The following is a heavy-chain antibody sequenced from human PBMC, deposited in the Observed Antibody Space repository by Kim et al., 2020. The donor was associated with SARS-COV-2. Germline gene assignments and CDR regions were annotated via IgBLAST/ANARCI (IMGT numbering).Heavy chain of an antibody. CDR3: ARGEWVATISEFDY. CDR2: IYYSGST. CDR1: GGSVSSGSYY. D-gene: IGHD5-12*01. V-gene: IGHV4-61*01. Sequence: SETLSLTCTVSGGSVSSGSYYWSWIRQPPGKGLEWIGYIYYSGSTNYNPSLKSRVTISVDTSKNQFSLKLSSVTAADTAVYYCARGEWVATISEFDYWGQGTLVTVSS. J-gene: IGHJ4*02.